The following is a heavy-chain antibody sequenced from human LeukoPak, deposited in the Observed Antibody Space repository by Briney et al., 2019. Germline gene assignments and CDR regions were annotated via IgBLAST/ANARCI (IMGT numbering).Heavy chain of an antibody. D-gene: IGHD6-13*01. J-gene: IGHJ4*02. CDR3: ARVRTPSKAAHHYYFDY. Sequence: PGGSLRLSCAASGFTFSSYWMSWVRQTPGKGLEGVANIKQDGSEKYYVDSVKGRFTISRDNAKNSLYLQMNSLRAEDTAVYYCARVRTPSKAAHHYYFDYWGQGTLVTVSS. CDR1: GFTFSSYW. CDR2: IKQDGSEK. V-gene: IGHV3-7*01.